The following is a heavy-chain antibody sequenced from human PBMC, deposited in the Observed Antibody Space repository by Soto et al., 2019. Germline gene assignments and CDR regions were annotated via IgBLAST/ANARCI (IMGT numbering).Heavy chain of an antibody. CDR3: QIIVVIIATGAFDY. V-gene: IGHV1-3*01. CDR2: INAGNGNT. Sequence: ASVKVSCKASGYTFTSYAMHWVRQAPGQRLEWMGWINAGNGNTKYSQKFQGRVTITRDTSASTAYMELSSLRSEDTAVYYCQIIVVIIATGAFDYWGQGTLVTVSS. J-gene: IGHJ4*02. D-gene: IGHD3-22*01. CDR1: GYTFTSYA.